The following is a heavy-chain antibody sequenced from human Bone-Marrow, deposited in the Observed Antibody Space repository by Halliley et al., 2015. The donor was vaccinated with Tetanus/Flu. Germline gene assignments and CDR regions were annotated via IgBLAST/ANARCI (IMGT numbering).Heavy chain of an antibody. CDR1: GFTFSSYA. J-gene: IGHJ4*02. Sequence: SLRLSCAASGFTFSSYAMNWIRQAPGKGLEWVSYISDFGATIYYADSVKGRFTVSRDDVKNTVYLQMTSLRDEDSAMYYCTRGRLRLDSWGQGTLVTVSS. CDR3: TRGRLRLDS. CDR2: ISDFGATI. V-gene: IGHV3-48*02. D-gene: IGHD1-1*01.